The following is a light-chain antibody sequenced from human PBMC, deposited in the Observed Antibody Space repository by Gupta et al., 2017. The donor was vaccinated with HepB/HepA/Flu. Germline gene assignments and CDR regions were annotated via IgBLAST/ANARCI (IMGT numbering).Light chain of an antibody. J-gene: IGKJ3*01. Sequence: EIVLTQSPATRSLSPGERATLSCRASQSVSSYLAWYQQKPGQAPRLLIYDASNRATGIPARVSGSGYGTEVTLTISRREPEDFAVYYCQQRRKWTGKVGHGTKVDIK. CDR1: QSVSSY. V-gene: IGKV3-11*01. CDR2: DAS. CDR3: QQRRKWTGK.